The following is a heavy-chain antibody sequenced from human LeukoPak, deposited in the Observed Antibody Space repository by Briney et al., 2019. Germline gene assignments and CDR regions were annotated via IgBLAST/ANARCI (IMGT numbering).Heavy chain of an antibody. Sequence: GGSLRLSCAASGFTFSGYAMSWVRQAPGKGLEWVSAISGSGGSTYYADSVKGRFTISRDNSKNTLYLQMNSLRAEDTAVYYCAKVIAVAGTWSWFDPWGQGTLVTVSP. D-gene: IGHD6-19*01. V-gene: IGHV3-23*01. CDR2: ISGSGGST. CDR3: AKVIAVAGTWSWFDP. J-gene: IGHJ5*02. CDR1: GFTFSGYA.